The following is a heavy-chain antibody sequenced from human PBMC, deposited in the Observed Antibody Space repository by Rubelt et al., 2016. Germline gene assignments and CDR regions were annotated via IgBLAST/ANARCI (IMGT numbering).Heavy chain of an antibody. CDR1: GFSLSTSGVG. D-gene: IGHD1-7*01. CDR3: ARIVTGTTGFDY. CDR2: IFSNDEK. J-gene: IGHJ4*02. Sequence: QITLKESGPTLVKPTQTLTLTCTFSGFSLSTSGVGVGWIRQPPGKALEWLAHIFSNDEKSYSTSLKSRLTISKDTSKSQVVLTMTNMDPVDTATYYCARIVTGTTGFDYWGQGTLVTVSS. V-gene: IGHV2-26*01.